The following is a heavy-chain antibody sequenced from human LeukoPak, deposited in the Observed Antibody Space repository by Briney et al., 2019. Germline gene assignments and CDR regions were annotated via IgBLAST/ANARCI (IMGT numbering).Heavy chain of an antibody. CDR3: AREDRVGATTGGGY. D-gene: IGHD1-26*01. CDR2: IYYNGGT. V-gene: IGHV4-39*01. Sequence: PSETLSLTCTDSGGSIHSSSYYWGWIRQPPGKGLEWIGTIYYNGGTYPNPSLKSRVTISIDTSKNQFSLKLTSVTAADTAVYYCAREDRVGATTGGGYCGQPTLVTVSS. J-gene: IGHJ4*02. CDR1: GGSIHSSSYY.